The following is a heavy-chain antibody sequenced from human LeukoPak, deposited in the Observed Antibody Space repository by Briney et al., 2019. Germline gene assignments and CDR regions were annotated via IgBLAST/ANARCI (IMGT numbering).Heavy chain of an antibody. J-gene: IGHJ4*02. Sequence: RASVKVSCKASGYTFTSYGISWVRQAPGQGLEWMGWINTYNGDTNYAQKLQGRVTMTTDTSTNTAYMELRSLRSDDTAVYYCAREGLGELTLDYWGQGTLVTVSS. CDR2: INTYNGDT. CDR1: GYTFTSYG. V-gene: IGHV1-18*01. D-gene: IGHD3-16*01. CDR3: AREGLGELTLDY.